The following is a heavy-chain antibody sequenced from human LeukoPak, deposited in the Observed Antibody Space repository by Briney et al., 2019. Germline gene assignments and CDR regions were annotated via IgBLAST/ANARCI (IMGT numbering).Heavy chain of an antibody. Sequence: GASVKVSCKASGGTFSSYAISWVRQAPRQGLEWMGRIIPIFGTANYAQKFQGRVTITTDESTSTAYMELSSLRSEDTAVYYCARAGPTMIVPNAFDIWGQGTMVTVSS. D-gene: IGHD3-22*01. CDR1: GGTFSSYA. CDR3: ARAGPTMIVPNAFDI. CDR2: IIPIFGTA. V-gene: IGHV1-69*05. J-gene: IGHJ3*02.